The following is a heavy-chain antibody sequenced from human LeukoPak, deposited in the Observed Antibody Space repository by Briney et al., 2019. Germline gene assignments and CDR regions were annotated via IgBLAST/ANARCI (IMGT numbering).Heavy chain of an antibody. V-gene: IGHV3-23*01. J-gene: IGHJ4*02. CDR3: AEEVGSTYPTFDY. CDR1: VFIFNDYA. D-gene: IGHD1-26*01. Sequence: GRSLRLSCAASVFIFNDYAMSGVRQARGKALEGVSPIAGSGATTSYAACVKGRFTTSRDNSKNTLYLQTNSLRAEHTAVYYCAEEVGSTYPTFDYWGQGTLVTVSS. CDR2: IAGSGATT.